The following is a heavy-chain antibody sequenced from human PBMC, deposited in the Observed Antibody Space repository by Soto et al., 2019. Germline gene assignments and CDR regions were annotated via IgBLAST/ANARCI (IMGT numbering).Heavy chain of an antibody. Sequence: SETLSLTCTVSGGSISDDTYYWGWIRQPPGKGLEWIGSIYYSGTSSYNPSLKSRVTMSVDTSKKQLSLRLRSVTAADTAVYYCARLHCDSPNCVPLDPWGQGTLVTVSS. CDR2: IYYSGTS. V-gene: IGHV4-39*01. J-gene: IGHJ5*02. CDR3: ARLHCDSPNCVPLDP. D-gene: IGHD2-2*01. CDR1: GGSISDDTYY.